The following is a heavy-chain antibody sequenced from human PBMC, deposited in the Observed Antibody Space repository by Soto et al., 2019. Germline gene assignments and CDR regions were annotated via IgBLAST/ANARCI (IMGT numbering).Heavy chain of an antibody. Sequence: GASVKVSCKASGGTFSSYAISWVRQAPGQGLEWMGGIIPIFGTANYAQKFQGRVTITADKSTSTAYMELSSLRSEDTAVYYCAKCMQAYWNYDAHHIWGQGTMVTVSS. CDR3: AKCMQAYWNYDAHHI. J-gene: IGHJ3*02. CDR1: GGTFSSYA. CDR2: IIPIFGTA. D-gene: IGHD2-8*01. V-gene: IGHV1-69*06.